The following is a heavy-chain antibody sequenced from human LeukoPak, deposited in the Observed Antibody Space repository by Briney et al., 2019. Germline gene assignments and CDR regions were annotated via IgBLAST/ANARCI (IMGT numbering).Heavy chain of an antibody. CDR3: ARSGNSWYFDL. V-gene: IGHV4-4*02. D-gene: IGHD4-23*01. Sequence: KPSGTLSPTCAVSGGSISSNNWWSWVRQTPGKGLEWIGEIYNSGSTNYNPSLKSRVTISVDKSKNQFSLRLSSVTAADTAVYYCARSGNSWYFDLWGRGTLVTVSS. CDR2: IYNSGST. J-gene: IGHJ2*01. CDR1: GGSISSNNW.